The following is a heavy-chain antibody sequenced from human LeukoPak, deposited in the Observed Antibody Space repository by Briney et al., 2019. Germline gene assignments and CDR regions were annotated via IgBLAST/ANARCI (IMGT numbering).Heavy chain of an antibody. CDR1: GASISNYY. CDR3: ARAAVTTSRYFQH. CDR2: IHNSGHT. J-gene: IGHJ1*01. Sequence: SETLSLTCIVSGASISNYYWSWIRQPPGKGLEWIGYIHNSGHTNYNPSLKSRVTISEDTSKNQLSLKLSSVTAADTAVYYCARAAVTTSRYFQHWGQGTLVTVSS. V-gene: IGHV4-59*01. D-gene: IGHD4-17*01.